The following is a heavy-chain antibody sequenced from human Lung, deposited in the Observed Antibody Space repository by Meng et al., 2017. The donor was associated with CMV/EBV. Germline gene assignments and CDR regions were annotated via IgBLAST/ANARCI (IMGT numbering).Heavy chain of an antibody. CDR2: IDWDDDK. V-gene: IGHV2-70D*14. J-gene: IGHJ3*02. CDR3: AQFQIGYVGAFDI. D-gene: IGHD5-12*01. CDR1: GFSLSTSGMR. Sequence: SGPXLVXPTQTLTLTCTFSGFSLSTSGMRVSWIRQPPGQALEWLARIDWDDDKFYNTSLKTRLTVSKDTSANQVVFTMTNMDPVDTATYYCAQFQIGYVGAFDIWGPGXMVTVSS.